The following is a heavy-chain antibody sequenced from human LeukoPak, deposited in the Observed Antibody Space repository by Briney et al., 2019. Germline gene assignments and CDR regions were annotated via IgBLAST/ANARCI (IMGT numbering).Heavy chain of an antibody. CDR3: ARGGPRRITMVRGVIISQTYYFDY. D-gene: IGHD3-10*01. CDR1: GYTFTSYD. CDR2: MNPNSGNT. J-gene: IGHJ4*02. Sequence: ASVKVSCKASGYTFTSYDINWVRQATGQGLEWMGRMNPNSGNTGYAQKFQGRVTMTRNTSISTAYMELSSLRSEDTAVYYCARGGPRRITMVRGVIISQTYYFDYWGQGTLVTVSS. V-gene: IGHV1-8*01.